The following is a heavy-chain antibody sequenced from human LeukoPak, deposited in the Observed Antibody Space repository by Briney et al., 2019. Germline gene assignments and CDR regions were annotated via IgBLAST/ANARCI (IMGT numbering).Heavy chain of an antibody. Sequence: PSETLPLTCTVSGGSFSNHYWSWLRQPPGKELEWIGYIFYSGSTNYNPSLKSRVTMSVDTSKNQFSLKLSSVTAADTAVYYCARVRRIRQLVQGYYYYGMDVWGQGTTVIVSS. J-gene: IGHJ6*02. CDR1: GGSFSNHY. CDR3: ARVRRIRQLVQGYYYYGMDV. CDR2: IFYSGST. V-gene: IGHV4-59*11. D-gene: IGHD6-13*01.